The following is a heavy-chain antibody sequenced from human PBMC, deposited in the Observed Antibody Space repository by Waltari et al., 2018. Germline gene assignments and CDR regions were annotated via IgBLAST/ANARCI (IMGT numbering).Heavy chain of an antibody. Sequence: QLQLQESVPGLVKPSETLSLTCTVSGGSISSSSYYWGWIRQPPGKGLEWIGSIYYSGSTYYNPSLKSRVTISVDTSKNQFSLKLSSVTAADTAVYYCARGIREQQLVIDAFDIWGQGTMVTVSS. CDR1: GGSISSSSYY. J-gene: IGHJ3*02. CDR2: IYYSGST. D-gene: IGHD6-13*01. CDR3: ARGIREQQLVIDAFDI. V-gene: IGHV4-39*07.